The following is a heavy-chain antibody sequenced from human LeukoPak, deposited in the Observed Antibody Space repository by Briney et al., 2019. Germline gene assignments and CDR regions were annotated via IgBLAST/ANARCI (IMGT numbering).Heavy chain of an antibody. CDR2: IYHSGST. V-gene: IGHV4-38-2*02. CDR1: GYSISSGYY. D-gene: IGHD6-13*01. J-gene: IGHJ4*02. CDR3: AREPSSSWSRSDY. Sequence: SETLSLTCTVSGYSISSGYYWGWIRQPPGKGLEWIGSIYHSGSTYYNPSLKSRVTISVDTSKNQFSLKLSSVTAADTAVYYCAREPSSSWSRSDYWGQGTLVTVSS.